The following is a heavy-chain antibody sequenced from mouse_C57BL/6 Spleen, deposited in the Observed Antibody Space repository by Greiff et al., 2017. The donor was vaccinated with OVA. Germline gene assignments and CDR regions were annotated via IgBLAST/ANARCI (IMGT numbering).Heavy chain of an antibody. D-gene: IGHD1-1*01. CDR3: ARYYGSSSYYFDY. Sequence: VKLQESGPELVKPGASVKISCKASGYAFSSSWMNWVKQRPGKGLEWIGRIYPGDGDTNYNGKFKGKTTLTADKSSSTAYMQLSSLTSEDSAVYICARYYGSSSYYFDYWGQGTTLTVSS. CDR2: IYPGDGDT. V-gene: IGHV1-82*01. J-gene: IGHJ2*01. CDR1: GYAFSSSW.